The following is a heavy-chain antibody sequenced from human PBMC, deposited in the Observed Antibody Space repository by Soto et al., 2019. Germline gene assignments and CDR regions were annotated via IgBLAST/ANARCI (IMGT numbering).Heavy chain of an antibody. CDR3: ARMIYGGAGVY. Sequence: ASGTLSLTCFFSCGSISSKKYYWGWVRQPPGKGLEWIGYIFYSGSTNYNPSLKSRVTISVDTSKNLFSLKLSSVTAADTAVYFCARMIYGGAGVYWGQGSLVTVSS. CDR1: CGSISSKKYY. CDR2: IFYSGST. V-gene: IGHV4-61*05. J-gene: IGHJ4*02. D-gene: IGHD4-17*01.